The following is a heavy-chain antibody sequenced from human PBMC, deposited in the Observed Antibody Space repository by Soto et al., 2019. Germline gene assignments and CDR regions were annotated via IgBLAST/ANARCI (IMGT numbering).Heavy chain of an antibody. Sequence: TLSLTCSVSGESISSGGYYWSWIRHLPGKGLEWIGYIYDTESAYYNPSLKSRVSISMDTSENHFAMRLTSVTAADSAVYYCARASSSSSAADYWGQGRQVTVSS. V-gene: IGHV4-31*03. CDR3: ARASSSSSAADY. CDR2: IYDTESA. J-gene: IGHJ4*02. CDR1: GESISSGGYY. D-gene: IGHD6-6*01.